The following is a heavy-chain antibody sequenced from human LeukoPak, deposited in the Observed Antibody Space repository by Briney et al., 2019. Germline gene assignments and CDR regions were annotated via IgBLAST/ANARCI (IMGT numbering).Heavy chain of an antibody. CDR2: IYCSGST. D-gene: IGHD3-10*01. J-gene: IGHJ3*02. Sequence: SETLSLTCTVSGGSISSYYWSWIRQPPGKGLEWIGYIYCSGSTNYNPSLKSRVTISVDTSKNQFSLKLSSVTAADTAVYYCARATYYYGSAYAFDIWGQGTMVTVSS. CDR1: GGSISSYY. V-gene: IGHV4-59*01. CDR3: ARATYYYGSAYAFDI.